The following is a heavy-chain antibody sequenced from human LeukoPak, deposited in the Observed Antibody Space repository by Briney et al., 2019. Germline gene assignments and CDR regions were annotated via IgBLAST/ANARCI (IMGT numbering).Heavy chain of an antibody. Sequence: ASVNVSCKASGGTFSSYAISWVRQAPGQGLEWMGGIIPIFGTANYAQNFQGRVTITADESTSTAYMELSSLRSEDTDVYYCARVIVVVTAAMRGWYFDLWGGGTLVTVSS. D-gene: IGHD2-2*01. V-gene: IGHV1-69*01. CDR3: ARVIVVVTAAMRGWYFDL. J-gene: IGHJ2*01. CDR1: GGTFSSYA. CDR2: IIPIFGTA.